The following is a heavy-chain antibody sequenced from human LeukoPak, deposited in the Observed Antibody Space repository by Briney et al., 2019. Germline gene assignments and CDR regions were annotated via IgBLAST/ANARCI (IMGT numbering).Heavy chain of an antibody. V-gene: IGHV3-66*02. D-gene: IGHD3-9*01. CDR2: IYSGGST. Sequence: PGGSLRLSCAASGFTVSSNYMSWVRQAPGKGLEWVSVIYSGGSTYYADSVNGRFTISRDNSRNTLYLQMNSLRAEDTAVYYCAREIRLLTGYPAYYFDYWGQGTLVTVSS. J-gene: IGHJ4*02. CDR1: GFTVSSNY. CDR3: AREIRLLTGYPAYYFDY.